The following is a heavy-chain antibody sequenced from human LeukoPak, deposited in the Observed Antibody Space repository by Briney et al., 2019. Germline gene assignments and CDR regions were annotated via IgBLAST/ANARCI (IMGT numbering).Heavy chain of an antibody. V-gene: IGHV3-9*03. CDR2: ISWNSGSI. CDR3: AKASHYGILTGYWGN. D-gene: IGHD3-9*01. CDR1: GFTFDDYA. J-gene: IGHJ4*02. Sequence: GRSLRPSCAASGFTFDDYAMHWVRQAPGKGLEWVSGISWNSGSIGYADSVKGRFTISRDNAKNSLYLQMNSLRAEDMALYYCAKASHYGILTGYWGNWGQGTLVTVSS.